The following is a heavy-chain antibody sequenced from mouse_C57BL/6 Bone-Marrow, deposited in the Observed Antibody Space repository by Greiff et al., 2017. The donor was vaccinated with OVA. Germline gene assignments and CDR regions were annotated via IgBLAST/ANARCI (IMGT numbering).Heavy chain of an antibody. V-gene: IGHV1-7*01. CDR1: GYTFTSYW. CDR3: VSGYYGCWFAY. Sequence: VQLQQSGAELAKPGASVKLSCKASGYTFTSYWMHWVKQRPGQGLEWIGYINPSSGYTKYNQKFKDKATLTADKSSSTAYMQLSSLTYEDSAVYYCVSGYYGCWFAYWGRGTLVTVSA. CDR2: INPSSGYT. J-gene: IGHJ3*01. D-gene: IGHD1-1*01.